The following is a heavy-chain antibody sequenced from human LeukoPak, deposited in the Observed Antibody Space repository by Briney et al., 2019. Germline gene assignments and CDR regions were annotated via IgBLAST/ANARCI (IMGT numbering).Heavy chain of an antibody. CDR1: GASISSYY. Sequence: SETLSLTCTVSGASISSYYWSRIRQPPGKGLEWIGDIYYSGSIKYNPSLKSRVTMSVDTSKNQFSLKLSSVTAADTAIYYCARENPSGYYNRPVDYWGQGTLVTVSS. V-gene: IGHV4-59*01. CDR2: IYYSGSI. CDR3: ARENPSGYYNRPVDY. D-gene: IGHD3-22*01. J-gene: IGHJ4*02.